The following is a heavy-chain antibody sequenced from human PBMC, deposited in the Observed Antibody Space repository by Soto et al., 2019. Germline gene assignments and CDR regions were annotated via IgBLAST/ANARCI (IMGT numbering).Heavy chain of an antibody. J-gene: IGHJ3*02. Sequence: EVQLLESGGGLVQPGGSLRLSCATSRFTFRNYAMTWVRQAPGKGLQWVPSIWGSGDSTNYADSVRGRFTISRDSSKNTLYLQMNSLRAEDTAVYYCARDPNGDYIGAFDIWGQGIVVTVSS. CDR2: IWGSGDST. CDR1: RFTFRNYA. CDR3: ARDPNGDYIGAFDI. D-gene: IGHD4-17*01. V-gene: IGHV3-23*01.